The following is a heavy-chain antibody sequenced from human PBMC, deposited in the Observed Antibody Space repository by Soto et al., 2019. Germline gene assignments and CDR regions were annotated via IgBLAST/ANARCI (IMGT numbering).Heavy chain of an antibody. CDR3: ARDRDIVVVPAEYYFDY. CDR2: INPSGGST. D-gene: IGHD2-2*01. J-gene: IGHJ4*02. CDR1: GYTFTSYY. V-gene: IGHV1-46*01. Sequence: QVQLVQSGAEVKKPGASVKVSCKASGYTFTSYYMHWVRQAPGQGLEWMGIINPSGGSTSYAQKFQGRVTMTRDTSTSTVDMELSSLRSEDTAVYYCARDRDIVVVPAEYYFDYWGQGTLVTVSS.